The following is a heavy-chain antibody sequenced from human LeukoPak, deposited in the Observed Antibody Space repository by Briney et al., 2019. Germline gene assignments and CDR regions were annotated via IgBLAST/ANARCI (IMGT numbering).Heavy chain of an antibody. V-gene: IGHV3-48*01. CDR1: GFTFSNYS. J-gene: IGHJ3*02. Sequence: PGGSLRLSCAASGFTFSNYSMNWVRQAPGKGLEWVSYISSTSSSIYYADSVKGRFAVSRDNANNSQYLQMNSLRAEDTAVYYCARAATRGRGAFDIWAKGQSSPSLQ. D-gene: IGHD3-10*01. CDR2: ISSTSSSI. CDR3: ARAATRGRGAFDI.